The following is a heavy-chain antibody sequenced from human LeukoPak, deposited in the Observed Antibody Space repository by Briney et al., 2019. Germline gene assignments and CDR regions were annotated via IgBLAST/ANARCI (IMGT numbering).Heavy chain of an antibody. D-gene: IGHD5-18*01. V-gene: IGHV2-5*01. Sequence: SGPTLVNPTQTLTLTGAFSGFSLSTRGVSVGWIRQPPGKAVEWLALIYWYGDKNYSPALKSRLTITRDSSKSLVVLTMNNMDPVDTATYYCAHRKNSSSGSTWSYYFDYWRQATLVTVSS. CDR2: IYWYGDK. J-gene: IGHJ4*02. CDR1: GFSLSTRGVS. CDR3: AHRKNSSSGSTWSYYFDY.